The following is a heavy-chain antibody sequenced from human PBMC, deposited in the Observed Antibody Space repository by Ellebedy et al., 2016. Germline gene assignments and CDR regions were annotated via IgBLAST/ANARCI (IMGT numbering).Heavy chain of an antibody. V-gene: IGHV3-23*01. CDR1: GFIFKNHA. CDR3: ARPLLPGPNTHPYVDMDV. CDR2: ISGSAIST. D-gene: IGHD2-8*01. J-gene: IGHJ6*03. Sequence: GESLKISCAASGFIFKNHAMSWVRQAPGKGLEWVSTISGSAISTYYTDSVKGRFTISRDNSQNTLFLQMNSLRAEDTAVYYCARPLLPGPNTHPYVDMDVWGKGTTVTVSS.